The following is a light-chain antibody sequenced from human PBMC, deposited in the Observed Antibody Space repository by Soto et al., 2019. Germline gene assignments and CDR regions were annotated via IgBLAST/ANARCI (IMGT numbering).Light chain of an antibody. CDR2: VAS. CDR1: QSISNS. CDR3: HPTFSPPYT. Sequence: DIQMTQSLSSLSASVGDTVTITCRASQSISNSLSWYQQKPGKAPKFLIYVASTLQRGVPSRFCGSGSGTDFTLTISSLQPEDVATYYCHPTFSPPYTFGQGTKLEIK. J-gene: IGKJ2*01. V-gene: IGKV1-39*01.